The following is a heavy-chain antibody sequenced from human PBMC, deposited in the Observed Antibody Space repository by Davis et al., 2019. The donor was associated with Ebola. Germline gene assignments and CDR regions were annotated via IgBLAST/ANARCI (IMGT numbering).Heavy chain of an antibody. D-gene: IGHD2-2*01. CDR1: GFTFSSYT. J-gene: IGHJ6*03. Sequence: PEGSLRLSCAASGFTFSSYTMNWVRQAPGKGLEWVSSISSSSSYIYYADSVKGRFTISRDNAKNSLYLQMNSLRAEDTAVYYCARGDCSRTSCSASDYYYYYMDVWGKGTTATVSS. V-gene: IGHV3-21*01. CDR3: ARGDCSRTSCSASDYYYYYMDV. CDR2: ISSSSSYI.